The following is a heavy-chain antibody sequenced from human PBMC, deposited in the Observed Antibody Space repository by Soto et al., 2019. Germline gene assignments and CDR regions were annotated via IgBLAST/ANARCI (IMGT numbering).Heavy chain of an antibody. Sequence: ASVNVSCKASGYTFTSYGLSWVRQALVQGLEWMGWISAYNGNTNYAQKLHGRVTMTTDTSTSTAYMELRSLRSDDTAVYYCARDNKYDFWSGYYRDDAFDIWGQGTMVT. D-gene: IGHD3-3*01. CDR2: ISAYNGNT. J-gene: IGHJ3*02. CDR1: GYTFTSYG. CDR3: ARDNKYDFWSGYYRDDAFDI. V-gene: IGHV1-18*01.